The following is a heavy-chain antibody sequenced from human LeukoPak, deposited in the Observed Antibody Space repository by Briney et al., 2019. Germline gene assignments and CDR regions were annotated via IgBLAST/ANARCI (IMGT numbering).Heavy chain of an antibody. J-gene: IGHJ3*02. D-gene: IGHD4-17*01. CDR3: AKNLVTVTNRFDI. CDR2: ISHIGRT. V-gene: IGHV4-59*11. CDR1: GDSFSSHY. Sequence: SETLSLTCAVSGDSFSSHYWTWMRQSPGTGLEWIGYISHIGRTNYNPSLKSRVTISIDTSKNQFSLKLRSVTAADTAVYYRAKNLVTVTNRFDICGQRKMGSASS.